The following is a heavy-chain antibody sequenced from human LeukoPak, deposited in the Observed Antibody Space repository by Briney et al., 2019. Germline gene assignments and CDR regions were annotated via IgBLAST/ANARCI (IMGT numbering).Heavy chain of an antibody. CDR3: ARYYGDYGKPYYFDY. J-gene: IGHJ4*02. D-gene: IGHD4-17*01. CDR2: INHSGSS. Sequence: SATLSLTCAVYGGSFSGYYWSWIRQPPGTGLEWIGEINHSGSSKYNPSIKSRVTISIDTSKTQFSLKLTSVTAADTAVYYCARYYGDYGKPYYFDYWGQGTLVTVSS. CDR1: GGSFSGYY. V-gene: IGHV4-34*01.